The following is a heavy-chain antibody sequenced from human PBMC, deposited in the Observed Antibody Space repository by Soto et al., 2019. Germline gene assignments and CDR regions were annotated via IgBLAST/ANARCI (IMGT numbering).Heavy chain of an antibody. CDR1: GFSFSDHY. V-gene: IGHV3-72*01. CDR2: IRNKASSYTA. CDR3: VRAGTGYQLDY. J-gene: IGHJ4*02. D-gene: IGHD3-9*01. Sequence: EVQLVESGGGLVQPGGSLKLSCAASGFSFSDHYMDWVRQASGKGLEWVARIRNKASSYTAEYAASVNGRFTISRDDSKHSVYLQMNSLKLEDTALYYCVRAGTGYQLDYWGQGTLVTVSS.